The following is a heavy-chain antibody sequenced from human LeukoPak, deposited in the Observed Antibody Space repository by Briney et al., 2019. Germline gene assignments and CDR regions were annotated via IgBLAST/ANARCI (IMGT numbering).Heavy chain of an antibody. Sequence: SETLSLTCTVSGGSISSYYWSWIRQPPGKGLEWIGYIYYSGSTNYNPSLKSRVTISVDTSKNQFSLKLSSVTAADTAVYYCATAHSSSWYKGNAFDIWGQGTMVTVSS. CDR3: ATAHSSSWYKGNAFDI. D-gene: IGHD6-13*01. J-gene: IGHJ3*02. V-gene: IGHV4-59*01. CDR1: GGSISSYY. CDR2: IYYSGST.